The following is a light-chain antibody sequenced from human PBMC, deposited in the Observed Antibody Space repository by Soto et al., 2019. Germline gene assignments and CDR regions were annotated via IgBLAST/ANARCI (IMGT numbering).Light chain of an antibody. Sequence: QLVLTQWPSASASLGASVKLTCTLRSGHSSYAIAWHQQQPEKGPRFLMRLNSDGSHNKGYGIPARFSGSSSGAERYLTISGLQSEDEADYYCQTWGTDVSVFGGGTQLTVL. CDR3: QTWGTDVSV. CDR2: LNSDGSH. V-gene: IGLV4-69*01. J-gene: IGLJ7*01. CDR1: SGHSSYA.